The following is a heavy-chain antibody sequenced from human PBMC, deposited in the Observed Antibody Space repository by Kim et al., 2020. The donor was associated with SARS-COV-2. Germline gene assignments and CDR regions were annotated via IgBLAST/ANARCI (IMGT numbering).Heavy chain of an antibody. CDR2: IYYSGST. D-gene: IGHD2-2*02. Sequence: SETLSLTCTVSGGSISSGGYYWSWIRQHPGKGLEWIVYIYYSGSTYYNPSLKSRVTISVDTSKNQFSLKLSSVTAADTAVYYCARYVVPAAIGYDYWGQGTLVTVSS. CDR3: ARYVVPAAIGYDY. J-gene: IGHJ4*02. CDR1: GGSISSGGYY. V-gene: IGHV4-31*03.